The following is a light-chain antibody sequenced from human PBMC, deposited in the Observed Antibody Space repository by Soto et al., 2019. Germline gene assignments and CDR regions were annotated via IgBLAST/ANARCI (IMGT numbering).Light chain of an antibody. J-gene: IGLJ2*01. CDR2: EVS. CDR1: SSDVGSYNL. CDR3: CSYAGSVV. V-gene: IGLV2-23*02. Sequence: QSVLTQPASVSGSPGQSITISCTGTSSDVGSYNLVSWYQQHPGKAPKLMIYEVSKRPSGVSNRFSGSKSGNTASLTISGLQAEDEADYYCCSYAGSVVFGGVTKVTVL.